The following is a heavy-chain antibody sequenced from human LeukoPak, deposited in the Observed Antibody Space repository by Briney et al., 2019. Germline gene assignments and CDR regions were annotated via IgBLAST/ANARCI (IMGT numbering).Heavy chain of an antibody. V-gene: IGHV3-23*01. J-gene: IGHJ4*02. CDR2: ISGSGGST. CDR3: AKDVFLLSGRGDDY. D-gene: IGHD2-15*01. Sequence: PGGSLRLSCAASGFTFTSYAMTWVRQAPGNGLEWVSAISGSGGSTYYADSVKGRLTISRDNSKNTLYLQMNSLRAEDTAIYYCAKDVFLLSGRGDDYWGQGTLVTVSS. CDR1: GFTFTSYA.